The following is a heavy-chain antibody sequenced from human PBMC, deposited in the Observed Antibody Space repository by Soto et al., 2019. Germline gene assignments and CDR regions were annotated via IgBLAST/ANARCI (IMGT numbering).Heavy chain of an antibody. CDR3: ASSSGWSEYNWFDP. V-gene: IGHV3-30-3*01. J-gene: IGHJ5*02. Sequence: GGSLRLSCAASGFTFSSYAMHWVRQAPGKGLEWVAVISYDGSNKYYADSVKGRFTISRDNSKNTLYLQMNSLRAEDTAVYYCASSSGWSEYNWFDPWDQGTLVTVSS. CDR2: ISYDGSNK. D-gene: IGHD6-19*01. CDR1: GFTFSSYA.